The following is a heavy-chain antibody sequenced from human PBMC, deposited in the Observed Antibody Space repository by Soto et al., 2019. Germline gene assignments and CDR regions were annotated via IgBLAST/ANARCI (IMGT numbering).Heavy chain of an antibody. CDR2: MNPNSGNT. V-gene: IGHV1-8*01. Sequence: ASVKVSCKASGYTFTSYDINWVRQATGQGLEWMGWMNPNSGNTGYAQKFQGRVTMTRNTSISTAYMELSGLRSEDTAVYYCARGTMVRGVISYWFDPWGQGTLVTVSS. J-gene: IGHJ5*02. CDR1: GYTFTSYD. CDR3: ARGTMVRGVISYWFDP. D-gene: IGHD3-10*01.